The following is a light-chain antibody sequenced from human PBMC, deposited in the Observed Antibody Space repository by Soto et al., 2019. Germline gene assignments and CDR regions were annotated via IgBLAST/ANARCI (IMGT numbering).Light chain of an antibody. J-gene: IGLJ3*02. V-gene: IGLV2-14*01. CDR2: DVS. Sequence: QSALTQPASVSGSPGQSITISCTGTSSDVGGSDYVSWYQQHPGRAPQLMIYDVSHRPSGVSNRFSGSKSGNTASLTISGLQAEDEADYYCCSYTTSSSLVFGGGTKLTVL. CDR1: SSDVGGSDY. CDR3: CSYTTSSSLV.